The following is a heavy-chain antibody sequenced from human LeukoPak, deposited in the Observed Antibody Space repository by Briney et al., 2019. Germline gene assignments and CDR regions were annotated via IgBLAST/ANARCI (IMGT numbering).Heavy chain of an antibody. D-gene: IGHD6-13*01. V-gene: IGHV3-7*05. CDR2: INQDGSAK. Sequence: PGGSLRLSCAASGFTVSTYWMTWVRQAPGKGLEWVTTINQDGSAKSYVDSVKGRFTISRDNAKNSLYLQMNSLRAEDTAVYYCAKDRSSSSWFDGYDFWGQGTMVTVSS. J-gene: IGHJ3*01. CDR3: AKDRSSSSWFDGYDF. CDR1: GFTVSTYW.